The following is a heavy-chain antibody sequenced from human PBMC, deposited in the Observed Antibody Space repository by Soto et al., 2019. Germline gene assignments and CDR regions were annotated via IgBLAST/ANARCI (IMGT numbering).Heavy chain of an antibody. J-gene: IGHJ5*02. Sequence: GGSLRLSCAASGFTFSRFWMHWVRQAPGKGLVWVSRIYSDGSGPMYADSVKGRFTISRDNAKSTLYLQMNSLRAEDTAVYYCARDASYSSGWYWFDPWGQGTLVTVSS. CDR1: GFTFSRFW. CDR3: ARDASYSSGWYWFDP. CDR2: IYSDGSGP. V-gene: IGHV3-74*03. D-gene: IGHD6-19*01.